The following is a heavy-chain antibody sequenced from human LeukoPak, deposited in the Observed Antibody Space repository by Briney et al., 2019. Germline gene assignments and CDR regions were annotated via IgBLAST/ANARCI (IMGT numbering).Heavy chain of an antibody. Sequence: SETLSLTCTVSGGSISSSSYYWGWIRQPPGKGLEWIGSIYYSGSTNYNPSLKSRVTISVDTSKNQFSLKLGSVTAADTAVYYCARHKGQLWFGESLIDYWGQGTLVTVSS. CDR1: GGSISSSSYY. CDR2: IYYSGST. D-gene: IGHD3-10*01. V-gene: IGHV4-39*01. CDR3: ARHKGQLWFGESLIDY. J-gene: IGHJ4*02.